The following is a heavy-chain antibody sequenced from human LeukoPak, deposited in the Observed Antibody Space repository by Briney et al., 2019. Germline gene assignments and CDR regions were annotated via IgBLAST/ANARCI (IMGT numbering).Heavy chain of an antibody. CDR2: VHYSGST. V-gene: IGHV4-61*03. J-gene: IGHJ3*02. CDR1: GVSVSSDNYY. Sequence: SETLSLTCTVSGVSVSSDNYYWSWIRQPPGRGLEWVGCVHYSGSTNYSPSAKSRVTISIDTSRNHFSLKLSSVTAADTAVYYCARNMVRGVTDSFDIWGQGTMVTVSS. D-gene: IGHD3-10*01. CDR3: ARNMVRGVTDSFDI.